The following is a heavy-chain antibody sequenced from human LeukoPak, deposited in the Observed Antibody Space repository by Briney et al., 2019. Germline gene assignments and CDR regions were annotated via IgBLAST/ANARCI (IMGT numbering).Heavy chain of an antibody. Sequence: GGTLRLSCAASGLTCSIFWMRCVPHGPGKGLEWVAKIIQDGREEYNVGSVKVRFTISRDNAKNSLYLQLNNQRVQATAVYYFARVPPAIMIFGVVTPNGGQGTLVTVS. CDR3: ARVPPAIMIFGVVTPN. CDR1: GLTCSIFW. V-gene: IGHV3-7*05. J-gene: IGHJ4*02. CDR2: IIQDGREE. D-gene: IGHD3-3*01.